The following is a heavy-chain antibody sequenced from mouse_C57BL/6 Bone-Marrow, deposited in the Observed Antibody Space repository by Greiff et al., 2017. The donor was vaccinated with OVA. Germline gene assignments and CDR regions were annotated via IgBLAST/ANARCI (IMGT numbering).Heavy chain of an antibody. J-gene: IGHJ2*01. CDR3: ARRGFYYEYFDY. D-gene: IGHD2-4*01. Sequence: QVQLQQPGAELVKPGASVKLSCKASGYTFTSYWMHWVKQRPGQGLEWIGMIHPNSGSTNYNEKFKSKATLTVDKSSSTAYMQLSSLTSEDSAVYYCARRGFYYEYFDYWGQGTTLTVSS. V-gene: IGHV1-64*01. CDR2: IHPNSGST. CDR1: GYTFTSYW.